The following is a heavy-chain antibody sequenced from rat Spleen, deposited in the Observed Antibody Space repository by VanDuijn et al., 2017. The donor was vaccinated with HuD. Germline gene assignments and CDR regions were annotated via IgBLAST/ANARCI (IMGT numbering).Heavy chain of an antibody. CDR2: ISTSGGST. CDR1: GFTFSSFP. CDR3: TRETGILFDY. D-gene: IGHD5-1*01. V-gene: IGHV5-46*01. J-gene: IGHJ2*01. Sequence: EVQLVESGGGLVQPGRSLKLSCAASGFTFSSFPMAWVRQAPTKGLEWVATISTSGGSTYYRDSVKGRFTISRDNAKSTLYLQMNSLRSEDTATYYCTRETGILFDYWGQGVMVTVSS.